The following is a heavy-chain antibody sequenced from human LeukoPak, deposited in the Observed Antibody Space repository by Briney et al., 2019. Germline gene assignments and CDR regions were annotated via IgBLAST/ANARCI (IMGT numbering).Heavy chain of an antibody. CDR3: ARDWASGGDPLQLLFDY. D-gene: IGHD2-21*02. V-gene: IGHV3-30*03. J-gene: IGHJ4*02. CDR1: GFTFSSYG. CDR2: ISHDGSNK. Sequence: GGSLRLSCAASGFTFSSYGMHWVRQAPGKGLEWVAVISHDGSNKYYADSVKGRFTISRDSSKDTVYLQMNSLRAEDTAVYYCARDWASGGDPLQLLFDYWGQGTLVTVSS.